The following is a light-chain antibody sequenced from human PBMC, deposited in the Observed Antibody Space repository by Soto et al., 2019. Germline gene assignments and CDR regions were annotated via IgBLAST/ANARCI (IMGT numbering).Light chain of an antibody. CDR1: QSVRSW. Sequence: DTQMTQSPSTLSASVGDRVTITCRASQSVRSWLAWYQQKPGRAPKFLIYDASSLESGVPSRFSGSGSGTEFTLTISNLQPDDFATYYCQQYDNYPLTFGGGTKV. CDR3: QQYDNYPLT. J-gene: IGKJ4*01. V-gene: IGKV1-5*01. CDR2: DAS.